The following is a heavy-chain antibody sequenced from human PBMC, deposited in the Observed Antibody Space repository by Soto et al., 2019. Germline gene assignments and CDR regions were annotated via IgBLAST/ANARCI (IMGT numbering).Heavy chain of an antibody. D-gene: IGHD4-17*01. Sequence: SETLSLTCTVSGVSISSGDFYWSWIRQPPGKGLEWIGYIYHTGSSQYHPSLRGRVAFSMDTSKNQFSLELRSVTAADTAMYYCARDVLGTTVDYYFDYWGQGSMVTVSS. CDR2: IYHTGSS. V-gene: IGHV4-30-4*01. J-gene: IGHJ4*02. CDR1: GVSISSGDFY. CDR3: ARDVLGTTVDYYFDY.